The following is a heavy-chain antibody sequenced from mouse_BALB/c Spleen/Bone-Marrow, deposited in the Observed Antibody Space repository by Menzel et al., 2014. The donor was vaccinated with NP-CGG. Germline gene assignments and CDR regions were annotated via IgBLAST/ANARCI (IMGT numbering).Heavy chain of an antibody. V-gene: IGHV2-6-5*01. CDR1: GFSLSDYG. CDR2: IWGGGKE. J-gene: IGHJ4*01. Sequence: VQLQQSGPGLVAPSQSLSITCTASGFSLSDYGVSWIRQSPGKGLEWLGVIWGGGKEYYNSVLKSRLSINKDNSKSQVFLKMYSLQTVDTAIYYCAKHRSVYPYAMDYWGQGTSVTVSS. CDR3: AKHRSVYPYAMDY. D-gene: IGHD2-10*02.